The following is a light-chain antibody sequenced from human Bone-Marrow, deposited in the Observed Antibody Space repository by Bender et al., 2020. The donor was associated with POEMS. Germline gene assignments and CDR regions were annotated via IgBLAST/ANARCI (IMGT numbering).Light chain of an antibody. J-gene: IGLJ3*02. CDR3: CSYAGSTTFGV. V-gene: IGLV2-23*02. Sequence: QSALTQPASVSGSPGQSITISCTGTRSDIGGFKLVSWYQQHPGKAPKLMISDVTKRPSGVPDRFSGSKSGDTASLTISGLQAEDEADYYCCSYAGSTTFGVFGGGTKLTVL. CDR1: RSDIGGFKL. CDR2: DVT.